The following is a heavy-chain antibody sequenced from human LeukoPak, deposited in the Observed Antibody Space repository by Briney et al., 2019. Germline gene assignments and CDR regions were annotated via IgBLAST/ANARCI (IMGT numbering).Heavy chain of an antibody. D-gene: IGHD2-15*01. CDR2: INPSGGST. CDR1: GGTFSSYA. Sequence: ASVKVSCKASGGTFSSYAISWVRQAPGQGLEWMGIINPSGGSTSYAQKFQGRVTMTRDTSTSTVYMELSSLRSEDTAVYYCARSPTGGGLDYWGQGTLVTVSS. CDR3: ARSPTGGGLDY. V-gene: IGHV1-46*01. J-gene: IGHJ4*02.